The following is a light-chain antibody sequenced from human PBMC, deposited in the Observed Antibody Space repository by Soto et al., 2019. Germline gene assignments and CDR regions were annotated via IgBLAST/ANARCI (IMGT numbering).Light chain of an antibody. J-gene: IGLJ1*01. CDR3: QSYDSSLSGYV. Sequence: QSALTQPPSVSGAPGQRVTISCTGSSSDIGSHYDVHWYQQLPGAAPRLLIYGNFKRPSGVPDRFSGSKSDTSASLAITGFQAEDEADYYCQSYDSSLSGYVFGTGTKVTVL. CDR1: SSDIGSHYD. CDR2: GNF. V-gene: IGLV1-40*01.